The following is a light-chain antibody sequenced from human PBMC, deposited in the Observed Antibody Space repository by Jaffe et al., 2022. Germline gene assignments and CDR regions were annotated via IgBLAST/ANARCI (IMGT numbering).Light chain of an antibody. V-gene: IGLV1-51*02. Sequence: QSVLTQPPSVSAAPGQKVTISCSGSSSNIGNNYVSWYQQLPGTAPKLLIYENNKRPSGIPDRFSGSKSGTSATLGITGLQTGDEADYYCGTWDNSLSAPWVFGGGTKLTVL. CDR1: SSNIGNNY. CDR3: GTWDNSLSAPWV. CDR2: ENN. J-gene: IGLJ3*02.